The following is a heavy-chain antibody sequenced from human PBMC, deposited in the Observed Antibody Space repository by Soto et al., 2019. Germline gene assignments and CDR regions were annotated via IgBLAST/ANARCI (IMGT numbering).Heavy chain of an antibody. V-gene: IGHV2-70*01. Sequence: SGPTLVNPTQTLTLTCTFSGFSLSTSGMCVSWIRQHPGKALEWLALIDWDDDKYYSTSLKTRLTISKDTSKNQVVLTMTNMDPVDTATYYCARSITTHPYYYYYGMDVWGQGTTVTVSS. J-gene: IGHJ6*02. D-gene: IGHD3-3*01. CDR2: IDWDDDK. CDR1: GFSLSTSGMC. CDR3: ARSITTHPYYYYYGMDV.